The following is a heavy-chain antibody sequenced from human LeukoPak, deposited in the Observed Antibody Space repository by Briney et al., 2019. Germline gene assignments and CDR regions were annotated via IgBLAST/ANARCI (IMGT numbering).Heavy chain of an antibody. Sequence: GGSLRLSCAASGFTFSSDAMCGGRQAPRGGGEWVSAISGSGGSTYYADSVKGRVTISRDNSKNTLSLHMNSLRAEDTAVYSCAKDGRRLGSSTNYDYYYMDVWGKGTTVTVSS. CDR2: ISGSGGST. CDR1: GFTFSSDA. J-gene: IGHJ6*03. CDR3: AKDGRRLGSSTNYDYYYMDV. D-gene: IGHD6-6*01. V-gene: IGHV3-23*01.